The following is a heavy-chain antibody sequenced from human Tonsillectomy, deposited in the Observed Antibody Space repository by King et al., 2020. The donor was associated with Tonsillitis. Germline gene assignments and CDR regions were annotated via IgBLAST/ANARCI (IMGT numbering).Heavy chain of an antibody. J-gene: IGHJ4*02. CDR3: TTFWSGYFDY. CDR2: IDQDGSEK. D-gene: IGHD3-3*01. CDR1: GFIFSNYW. V-gene: IGHV3-7*01. Sequence: VQLVESGGGLVQPGGSLRLSCAASGFIFSNYWMSWVRQAPGKGLEWVANIDQDGSEKFYVDSVKGRFTISRDNAKNSLYLQMNSLRADDTAVYFCTTFWSGYFDYWGQGTLVTVSS.